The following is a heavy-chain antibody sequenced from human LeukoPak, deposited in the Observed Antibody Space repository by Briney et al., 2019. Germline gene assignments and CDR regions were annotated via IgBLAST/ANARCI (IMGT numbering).Heavy chain of an antibody. Sequence: GGSLRLSCAASGFTFSDYYMSWVRQAPGKGLEWVSYISSSGSNIYYADSVKGRFTISRDNAKNSLYLQVNSLRAEDTAVYYCARGITAASGVFDYWGQGTLVTVSS. D-gene: IGHD6-13*01. CDR2: ISSSGSNI. V-gene: IGHV3-11*04. CDR1: GFTFSDYY. J-gene: IGHJ4*02. CDR3: ARGITAASGVFDY.